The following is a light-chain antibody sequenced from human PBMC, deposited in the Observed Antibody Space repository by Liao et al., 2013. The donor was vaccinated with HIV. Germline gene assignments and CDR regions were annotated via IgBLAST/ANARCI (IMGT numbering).Light chain of an antibody. Sequence: SYLLTQPSSVSVAPGTTATITCGGDNIGGRSVHWYQHKAGQAPHLVISYDNDRPSGIPARFSGSNSGNTATLTINRVEAGDEADYYCQVWDSFSDRHVFGTGTKVTVL. V-gene: IGLV3-21*01. CDR2: YDN. CDR1: NIGGRS. CDR3: QVWDSFSDRHV. J-gene: IGLJ1*01.